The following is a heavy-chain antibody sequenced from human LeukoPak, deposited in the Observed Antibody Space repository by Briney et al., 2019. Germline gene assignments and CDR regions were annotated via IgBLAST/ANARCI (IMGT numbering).Heavy chain of an antibody. CDR3: ARGPNFDY. CDR2: IIGSGSST. J-gene: IGHJ4*02. D-gene: IGHD3-10*01. Sequence: GGSLRLSCAASGFXXXTXVMXXXXXXPXKXLEWVSTIIGSGSSTYYADSVEGRVTISRDNSKNTLYLQMNSLRAEDTAVYYCARGPNFDYWGQGTLVTVSS. V-gene: IGHV3-23*01. CDR1: GFXXXTXV.